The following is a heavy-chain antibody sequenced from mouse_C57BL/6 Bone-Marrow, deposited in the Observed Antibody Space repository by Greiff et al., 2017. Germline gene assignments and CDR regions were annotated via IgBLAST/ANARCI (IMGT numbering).Heavy chain of an antibody. CDR2: IYPRSGNT. CDR1: GYTFTSYG. V-gene: IGHV1-81*01. Sequence: VKLMESGAELARPGASVKLSCKASGYTFTSYGISWVKQRTGQGLEWIGEIYPRSGNTYYNEKFKGKATLTADKSSSTAYMELRSLTSEDSSVYVCARQGPAWFAYWGQGTLVTVSA. CDR3: ARQGPAWFAY. J-gene: IGHJ3*01.